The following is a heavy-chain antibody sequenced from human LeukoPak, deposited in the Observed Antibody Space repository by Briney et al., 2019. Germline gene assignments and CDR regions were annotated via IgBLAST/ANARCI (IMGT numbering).Heavy chain of an antibody. J-gene: IGHJ5*02. V-gene: IGHV4-4*07. CDR2: IYTSGST. Sequence: SETLSLTCTVSGGSISSYYWSWIRQPAGKGLEWIGRIYTSGSTNYDPSLKSRVTMSVDTSKNQFSLKLSSVTAADTAVYYCAREPPDDYGDYSWFDPWGQGTLVTVSS. CDR1: GGSISSYY. D-gene: IGHD4-17*01. CDR3: AREPPDDYGDYSWFDP.